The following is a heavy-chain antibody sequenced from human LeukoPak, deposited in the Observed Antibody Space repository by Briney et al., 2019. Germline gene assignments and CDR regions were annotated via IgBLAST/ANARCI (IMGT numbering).Heavy chain of an antibody. CDR2: LWYDGSNK. CDR3: ARGEATLDF. V-gene: IGHV3-33*01. CDR1: GFNFSSYG. D-gene: IGHD1-26*01. J-gene: IGHJ4*02. Sequence: GRSLRLSCVASGFNFSSYGMHWVRQAPGKGLEWVAVLWYDGSNKYHADSVRGRFTISRDNFKNTLYLQMNSLRAEDTAVYYCARGEATLDFWGQGTLVTVSS.